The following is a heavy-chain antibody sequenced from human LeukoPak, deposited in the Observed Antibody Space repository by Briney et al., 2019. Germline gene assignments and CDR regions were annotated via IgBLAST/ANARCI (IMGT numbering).Heavy chain of an antibody. CDR3: ATDGGSNWYVSL. D-gene: IGHD6-13*01. V-gene: IGHV3-30*03. Sequence: PGGSLRLSCAASGFTFSSYGMHWVRQAPGKGLEWVAVISYDGSNKYYADSVKGRFTISRDNAKNSLYLQMNSLRAEDTAVYYCATDGGSNWYVSLWGQGALVTVSS. J-gene: IGHJ4*02. CDR1: GFTFSSYG. CDR2: ISYDGSNK.